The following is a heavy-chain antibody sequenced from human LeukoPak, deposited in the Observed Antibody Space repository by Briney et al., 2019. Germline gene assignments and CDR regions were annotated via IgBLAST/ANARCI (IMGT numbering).Heavy chain of an antibody. CDR2: ISGSGGST. V-gene: IGHV3-23*01. J-gene: IGHJ4*02. CDR1: GFTFSSYA. D-gene: IGHD4-17*01. CDR3: ARHYGDYRRHPFDC. Sequence: GGSLRLSCAASGFTFSSYAMSWVRQAPGKGLEWVSAISGSGGSTYYADSVKGRFTISRDNSKNTLYLQMNSLRADDTALYYCARHYGDYRRHPFDCWSQGTLVTVSS.